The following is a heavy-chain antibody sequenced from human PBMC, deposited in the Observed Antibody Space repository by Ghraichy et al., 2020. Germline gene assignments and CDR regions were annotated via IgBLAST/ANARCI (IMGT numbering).Heavy chain of an antibody. V-gene: IGHV3-66*01. CDR3: ARAANLYGRVYYYYYYMDV. D-gene: IGHD4-17*01. CDR1: GFTVSSNY. Sequence: GGSLRLSCAASGFTVSSNYMSWVRQAPGKGLEWVSVIYSGGSTYYADSVKGRFTISRDNSKNTLYLQMNSLRAEDTAVYYCARAANLYGRVYYYYYYMDVWGKGTTVTVSS. J-gene: IGHJ6*03. CDR2: IYSGGST.